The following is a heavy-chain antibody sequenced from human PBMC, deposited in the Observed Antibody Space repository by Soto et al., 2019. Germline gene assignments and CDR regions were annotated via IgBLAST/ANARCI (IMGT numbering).Heavy chain of an antibody. CDR3: ARRLRDTSTHYYNWFDP. CDR2: VDHSGNS. J-gene: IGHJ5*02. CDR1: GGSISSSNFH. D-gene: IGHD3-10*01. V-gene: IGHV4-39*07. Sequence: TLSLTCSVSGGSISSSNFHWGWISQSPGKGLQWIASVDHSGNSYYNPSLRSRVSASVDTSNNQFSLNLFSVTAADTAVYYCARRLRDTSTHYYNWFDPWGQGTLVTVSS.